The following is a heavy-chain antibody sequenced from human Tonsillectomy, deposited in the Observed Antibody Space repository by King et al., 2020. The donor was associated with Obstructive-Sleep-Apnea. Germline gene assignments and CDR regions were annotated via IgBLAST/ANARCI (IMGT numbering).Heavy chain of an antibody. V-gene: IGHV1-2*02. CDR3: ARAYCSGGSCYFYYYYGMDV. CDR1: GYTFTGYY. CDR2: INPNSGGT. Sequence: VQLVESGAEVKKPGASVKVSCKASGYTFTGYYMHWVRQAPGQGLEWMGWINPNSGGTNYAQKFQGRVTMTRDTSISTAYMELSRLRSDDTAVYYCARAYCSGGSCYFYYYYGMDVWGLGTTVTVSS. J-gene: IGHJ6*02. D-gene: IGHD2-15*01.